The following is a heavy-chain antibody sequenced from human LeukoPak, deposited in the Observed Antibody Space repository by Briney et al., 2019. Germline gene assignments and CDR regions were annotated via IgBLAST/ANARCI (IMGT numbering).Heavy chain of an antibody. J-gene: IGHJ4*02. Sequence: GGSLRLSCAASGFTFSSFSMNWVRQAPGKGLEWVSSITSGGDYIYYADSVKGRFTTSRDNAKNSLSLQMNSLLVEDTAVYYCARGHYDVLAASYKWTPDYWGQGTLATVS. CDR2: ITSGGDYI. V-gene: IGHV3-21*01. D-gene: IGHD3-9*01. CDR3: ARGHYDVLAASYKWTPDY. CDR1: GFTFSSFS.